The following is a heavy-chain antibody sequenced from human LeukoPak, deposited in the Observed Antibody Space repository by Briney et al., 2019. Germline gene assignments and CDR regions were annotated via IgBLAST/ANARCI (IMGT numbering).Heavy chain of an antibody. CDR3: ARPAQQWLPPSPSFYHGVDV. Sequence: GGSLRLSCSASGFTFSSYGMHWVRQAPGKGLEWVSIIYSDGTTDFADSVKGRFTISRDNSRNIVYLHMNSLRAEDTAIYYCARPAQQWLPPSPSFYHGVDVWGHGTTVTVSS. D-gene: IGHD6-19*01. CDR2: IYSDGTT. V-gene: IGHV3-53*01. CDR1: GFTFSSYG. J-gene: IGHJ6*02.